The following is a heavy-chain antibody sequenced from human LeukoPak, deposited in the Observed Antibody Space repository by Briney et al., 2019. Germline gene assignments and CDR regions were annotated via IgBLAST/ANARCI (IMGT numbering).Heavy chain of an antibody. CDR2: ISSSSSYI. Sequence: GGSLRLPCAASGFTFSSYSMNWVRQAPGKGLEWVSSISSSSSYIYYADSVKGRFTISRDNAKNSLYLQMNSLRAEDTAVYYCAREHTVTHTNWFDPWGQGTLVTVSS. V-gene: IGHV3-21*01. J-gene: IGHJ5*02. CDR3: AREHTVTHTNWFDP. CDR1: GFTFSSYS. D-gene: IGHD4-11*01.